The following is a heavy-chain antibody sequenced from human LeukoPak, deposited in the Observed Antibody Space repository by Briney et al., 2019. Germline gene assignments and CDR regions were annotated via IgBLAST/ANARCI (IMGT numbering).Heavy chain of an antibody. D-gene: IGHD6-13*01. Sequence: GGSLRLSCAASGFTFSSYSMNWVRQAPGKGLEWVSSISSSSYIYYADSVKGRFTISRDNAKNSLYLHMNSLRAEDTAVYYCAREDSSSWSPTDVWGQGTTVTVSS. CDR1: GFTFSSYS. V-gene: IGHV3-21*01. CDR3: AREDSSSWSPTDV. CDR2: ISSSSYI. J-gene: IGHJ6*02.